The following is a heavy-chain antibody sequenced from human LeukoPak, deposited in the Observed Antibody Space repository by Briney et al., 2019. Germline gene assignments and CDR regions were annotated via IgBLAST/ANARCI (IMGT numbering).Heavy chain of an antibody. CDR1: GFTFSSYA. J-gene: IGHJ5*02. CDR3: ARDRIVVVVAALHVGFDP. V-gene: IGHV3-30*04. Sequence: GRSLRLSCAASGFTFSSYAMHWVRQAAGKGLEWVAVISYDGSNKYYADSVKGRFTISRDNSKNTLYLQMNSLRAEDTAVYYCARDRIVVVVAALHVGFDPWGQGTLVTVSS. CDR2: ISYDGSNK. D-gene: IGHD2-15*01.